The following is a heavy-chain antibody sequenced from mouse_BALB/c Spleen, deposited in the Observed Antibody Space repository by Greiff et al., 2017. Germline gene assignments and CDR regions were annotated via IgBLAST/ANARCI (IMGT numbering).Heavy chain of an antibody. CDR2: IDPSDSET. J-gene: IGHJ2*01. D-gene: IGHD2-14*01. V-gene: IGHV1-69*02. Sequence: VQLQQPGAELVKPGAPVKLSCKASGYTFTSYWMNWVKQRPGRGLEWIGRIDPSDSETHYNQKFKDKATLTVDKSSSTAYIQLSSLTSEDSAVYYCARGVRRGDFDYWGQGTTLTVSS. CDR1: GYTFTSYW. CDR3: ARGVRRGDFDY.